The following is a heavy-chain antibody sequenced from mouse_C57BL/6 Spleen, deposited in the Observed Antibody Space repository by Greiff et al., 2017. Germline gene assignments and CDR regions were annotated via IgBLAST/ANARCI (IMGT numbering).Heavy chain of an antibody. CDR2: INPSNGGT. CDR1: GYTFTSYW. Sequence: QVQLQQPGTELVKPGASVKLSCKASGYTFTSYWMHWVKQRPGQGLEWIGNINPSNGGTNYNQTFKSKAKLTVDKSSSTAYMLLRSLTSEDSAVYYWAREGDGVGYFDVWGTGTTVTVSS. V-gene: IGHV1-53*01. CDR3: AREGDGVGYFDV. J-gene: IGHJ1*03. D-gene: IGHD1-2*01.